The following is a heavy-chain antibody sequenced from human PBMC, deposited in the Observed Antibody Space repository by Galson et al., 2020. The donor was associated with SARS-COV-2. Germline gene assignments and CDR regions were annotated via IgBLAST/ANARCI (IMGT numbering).Heavy chain of an antibody. CDR2: INYSGST. CDR1: GVSTSSINYY. J-gene: IGHJ4*02. CDR3: ARTYYSDSSGYEGGYFDY. Sequence: SETLSLTCTVSGVSTSSINYYWGWIRQPPGKGLEWIGSINYSGSTHYNPSLKSRVTILVDTSKNQFSLKVSSVTAADTALYYCARTYYSDSSGYEGGYFDYWGQGTLVSVSS. V-gene: IGHV4-39*07. D-gene: IGHD3-22*01.